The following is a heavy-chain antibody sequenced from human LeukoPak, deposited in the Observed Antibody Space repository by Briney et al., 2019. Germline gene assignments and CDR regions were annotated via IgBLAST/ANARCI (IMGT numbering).Heavy chain of an antibody. J-gene: IGHJ4*02. V-gene: IGHV3-15*01. CDR2: IKSKTDGGTT. Sequence: GGSLRLACAASGFTFSNAWMSWVRQAPGKGLEWVGRIKSKTDGGTTDYAAPVKGRFTISRDDSKNTLYLQMNSLKPEDTDVYYCTTDGAYSGYDPAGYFDYWGQGTLVTVSS. CDR3: TTDGAYSGYDPAGYFDY. D-gene: IGHD5-12*01. CDR1: GFTFSNAW.